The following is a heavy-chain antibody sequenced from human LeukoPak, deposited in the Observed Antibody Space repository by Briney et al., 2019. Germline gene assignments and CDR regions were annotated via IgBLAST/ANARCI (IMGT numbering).Heavy chain of an antibody. CDR2: IYYSGST. V-gene: IGHV4-31*03. CDR3: ARGGTVVTLSYFDY. J-gene: IGHJ4*02. Sequence: SETLSLTCTVSGYPISSGYYWGWIRQHPGKGLEWIGYIYYSGSTYYNPSLKSRVTISVDTSKNQFSLKLSSVTAADTAVYYCARGGTVVTLSYFDYWGQGTLVTVSS. D-gene: IGHD4-23*01. CDR1: GYPISSGYY.